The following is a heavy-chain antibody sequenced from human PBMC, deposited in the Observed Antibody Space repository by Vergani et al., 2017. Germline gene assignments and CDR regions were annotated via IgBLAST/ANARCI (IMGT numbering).Heavy chain of an antibody. CDR3: ARAPNHSGYYYMDI. CDR2: IYHSGST. D-gene: IGHD1-26*01. J-gene: IGHJ6*03. V-gene: IGHV4-30-2*01. Sequence: QLQLQESGSGLVKPSQTLFLTCAVSGGSISSGGYSWSWIRQPPGKGLEWIGYIYHSGSTYYNPSLKSRVTISVDRSKNQFSLKLSSVTAADTAVYYCARAPNHSGYYYMDIWGKGTTVTVSS. CDR1: GGSISSGGYS.